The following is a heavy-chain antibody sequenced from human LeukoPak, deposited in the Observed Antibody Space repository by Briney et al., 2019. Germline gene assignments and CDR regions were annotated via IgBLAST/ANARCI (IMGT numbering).Heavy chain of an antibody. CDR1: GGSISTCY. CDR2: IYYSGNS. CDR3: ARRLAVTGRYYFDY. V-gene: IGHV4-59*08. J-gene: IGHJ4*02. Sequence: SETLSLTCTVSGGSISTCYWSWIRQPPGKGLEWIGYIYYSGNSNYNPSLKSRVTISLDMSKNQFSLKLSSVTAADTAVYYCARRLAVTGRYYFDYWGQGTLVTVSS. D-gene: IGHD6-19*01.